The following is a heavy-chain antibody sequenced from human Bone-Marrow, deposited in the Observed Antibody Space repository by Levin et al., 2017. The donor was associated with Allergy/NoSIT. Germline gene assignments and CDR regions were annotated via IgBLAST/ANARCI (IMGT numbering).Heavy chain of an antibody. Sequence: SETLSLTCTVSGGSISGYYWSWIRQPPGKGLEWIGYIYYSGSTNYNPSLKSRITISLDTSKNQFSLKLTSVTAADTALYYCARDPSSGWIDSFDYWGHGKLVTVSS. CDR2: IYYSGST. CDR1: GGSISGYY. J-gene: IGHJ4*01. CDR3: ARDPSSGWIDSFDY. D-gene: IGHD6-19*01. V-gene: IGHV4-59*01.